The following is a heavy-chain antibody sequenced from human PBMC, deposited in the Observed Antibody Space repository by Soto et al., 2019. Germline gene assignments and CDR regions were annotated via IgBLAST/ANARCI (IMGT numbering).Heavy chain of an antibody. Sequence: ETLSLTCTVSGGSVSSGSYYWSWIRQPPGKGLEWLAHIFSNDEKSYSTSLKSRLTISKDTSKSQVVLTMTNMDPVDTATYYCARDIAARPYYYYGMDVWGQGTTVTVSS. D-gene: IGHD6-6*01. CDR3: ARDIAARPYYYYGMDV. CDR2: IFSNDEK. J-gene: IGHJ6*02. V-gene: IGHV2-26*01. CDR1: GGSVSSGSYY.